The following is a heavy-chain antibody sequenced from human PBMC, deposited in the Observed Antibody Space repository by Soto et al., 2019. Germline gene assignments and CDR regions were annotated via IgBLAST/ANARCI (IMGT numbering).Heavy chain of an antibody. CDR1: GYTFTGYY. V-gene: IGHV1-2*02. D-gene: IGHD3-10*01. Sequence: ASVKVSCKASGYTFTGYYMHWVRQAPGQGLEWMGWINPNSGGTNYAQKFQGRVTMTRDTSISTAYMELSRLRSDDTAVYYCASLYGSGSDGQPLQGDYWGQGTLDTVST. J-gene: IGHJ4*02. CDR2: INPNSGGT. CDR3: ASLYGSGSDGQPLQGDY.